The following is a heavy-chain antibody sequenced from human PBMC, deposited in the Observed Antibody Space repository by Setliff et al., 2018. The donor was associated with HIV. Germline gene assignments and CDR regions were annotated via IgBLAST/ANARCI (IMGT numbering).Heavy chain of an antibody. CDR3: AREVSELWFRDYYYYYMDV. CDR2: LSHSGRT. J-gene: IGHJ6*03. CDR1: GASVGTTFHY. V-gene: IGHV4-39*02. D-gene: IGHD5-18*01. Sequence: PSETLSLTCTVSGASVGTTFHYWAWIRQAPGKGLEWIGSLSHSGRTYYNPSLESRLSFSIDPSKNRVSLILTSVTAADTAVYYCAREVSELWFRDYYYYYMDVWGKGTTVTVS.